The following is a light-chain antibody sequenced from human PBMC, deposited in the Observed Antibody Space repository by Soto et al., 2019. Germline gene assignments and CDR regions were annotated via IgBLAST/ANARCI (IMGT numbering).Light chain of an antibody. Sequence: DIVLTQSPGTLSLSPGETATLYCRASESISSSYLAWYQQKPGQAPRVLIYGVSSRATGIPDRFSGSGSGTDFTLTISRLEPEDFAVYYCQQYCFSPRNTFGGGTKVEIK. V-gene: IGKV3-20*01. CDR1: ESISSSY. CDR3: QQYCFSPRNT. CDR2: GVS. J-gene: IGKJ4*01.